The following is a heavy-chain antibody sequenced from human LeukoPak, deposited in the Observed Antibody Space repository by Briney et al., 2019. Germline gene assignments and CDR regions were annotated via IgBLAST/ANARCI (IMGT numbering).Heavy chain of an antibody. Sequence: GGSLRLSCAVSGFTFSSYGMHWVRQAPGKGLEWVAGISKNGNSQPHADSVKGRFTISSDNSKNTLFLQMNSLRDEDTAVYYCAKEIHAFGGFDHWGQGTLVTVSS. CDR2: ISKNGNSQ. D-gene: IGHD3-10*01. CDR1: GFTFSSYG. V-gene: IGHV3-30*18. CDR3: AKEIHAFGGFDH. J-gene: IGHJ4*02.